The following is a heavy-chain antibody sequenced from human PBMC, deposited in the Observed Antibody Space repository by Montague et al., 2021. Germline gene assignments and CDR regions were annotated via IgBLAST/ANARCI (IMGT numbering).Heavy chain of an antibody. J-gene: IGHJ5*01. CDR2: INEDGSEK. CDR3: ARDRAAAGS. Sequence: SLRLSCAAPGITFDYYWMSWVRQAPGKGREWVANINEDGSEKNYVDSVRGRFSISRDNTKNSLYLQMNSLRVEDTAVYYCARDRAAAGSWGHGTLVIVSS. V-gene: IGHV3-7*01. CDR1: GITFDYYW. D-gene: IGHD6-13*01.